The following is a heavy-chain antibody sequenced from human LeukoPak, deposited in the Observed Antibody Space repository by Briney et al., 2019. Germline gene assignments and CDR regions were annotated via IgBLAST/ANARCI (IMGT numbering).Heavy chain of an antibody. CDR3: ARAPLSDSSGWYYFDY. Sequence: GGSLRLSCAASGFTFDDYAMHWVRQAPGKGLEWVSGISWNSGSIGYADSVKGRFTISRDNSKNTLYLQMNSLRAEDTAVYYCARAPLSDSSGWYYFDYWGQGTLVTVSS. CDR1: GFTFDDYA. J-gene: IGHJ4*02. V-gene: IGHV3-9*01. CDR2: ISWNSGSI. D-gene: IGHD6-19*01.